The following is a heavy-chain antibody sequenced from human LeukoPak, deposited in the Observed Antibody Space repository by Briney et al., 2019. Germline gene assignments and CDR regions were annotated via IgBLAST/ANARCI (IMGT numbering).Heavy chain of an antibody. CDR3: ASACSGGSCYDFDY. CDR2: INTDGSST. Sequence: GGSLRLSCAASGFTSSSYWMHWVRQAPGKGLVWVSRINTDGSSTTYADSVKGRFTISRDNARNTLYLQMNSLRAEDTAVYYCASACSGGSCYDFDYWGQGTLVTVSS. J-gene: IGHJ4*02. D-gene: IGHD2-15*01. V-gene: IGHV3-74*01. CDR1: GFTSSSYW.